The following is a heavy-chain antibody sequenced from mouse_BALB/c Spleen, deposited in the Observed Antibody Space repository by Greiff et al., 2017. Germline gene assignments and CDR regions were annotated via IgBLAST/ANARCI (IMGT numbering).Heavy chain of an antibody. CDR1: GYTFTSYY. CDR2: IYPGDGST. Sequence: VQLQQSGPELVKPGASVKMSCKASGYTFTSYYIHWVKQRPGQGLEWIGWIYPGDGSTKYNEKFKGKTTLTADKSSSTAYMLLSSLTSEDSAIYFCARSYGSSFWFAYWGQGTLVTVSA. J-gene: IGHJ3*01. CDR3: ARSYGSSFWFAY. D-gene: IGHD1-1*01. V-gene: IGHV1S56*01.